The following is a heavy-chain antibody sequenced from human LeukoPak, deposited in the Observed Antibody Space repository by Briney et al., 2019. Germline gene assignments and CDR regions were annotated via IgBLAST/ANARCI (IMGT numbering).Heavy chain of an antibody. J-gene: IGHJ4*02. CDR1: GFTVSSNY. CDR2: IYSGGST. D-gene: IGHD3-3*01. Sequence: GGSLRLSCAASGFTVSSNYMSWVRQAPGKGLEWVSVIYSGGSTYYADSVKGRFTISRDNSKNTLYLQMNSLRVEDTAVYYCAGGVLAQNCDSWSLPYYFDYWGQGTLVTVSS. CDR3: AGGVLAQNCDSWSLPYYFDY. V-gene: IGHV3-53*01.